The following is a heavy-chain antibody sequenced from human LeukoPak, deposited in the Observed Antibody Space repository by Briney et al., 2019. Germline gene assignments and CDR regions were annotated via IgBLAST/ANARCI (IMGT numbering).Heavy chain of an antibody. J-gene: IGHJ6*02. D-gene: IGHD3-10*01. Sequence: PRGSLRLSCAVSGFTFSDYYMSWIRQGPGKGLEWLSYFSSSSSYTDYADSVKGRVTISRDNAKKSLYLQMNSLRAEDTAVYYCVREQYGTGSSGSVVWGQGTTVTVSS. V-gene: IGHV3-11*05. CDR3: VREQYGTGSSGSVV. CDR2: FSSSSSYT. CDR1: GFTFSDYY.